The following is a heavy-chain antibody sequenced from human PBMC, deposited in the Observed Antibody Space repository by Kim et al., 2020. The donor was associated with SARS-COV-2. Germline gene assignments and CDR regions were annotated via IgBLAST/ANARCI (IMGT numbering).Heavy chain of an antibody. CDR2: ISSSGSTI. D-gene: IGHD6-13*01. J-gene: IGHJ4*02. CDR1: GFTFSSYE. Sequence: GGSLRLSCAASGFTFSSYEMNWVRQAPGKGLEWVSYISSSGSTIYYADSVKGRFTISRDNAKNSLYLQMNSLRAEDTAVYYCARAGHFAAAGPGPDYFDYWGQGTLVTVSS. V-gene: IGHV3-48*03. CDR3: ARAGHFAAAGPGPDYFDY.